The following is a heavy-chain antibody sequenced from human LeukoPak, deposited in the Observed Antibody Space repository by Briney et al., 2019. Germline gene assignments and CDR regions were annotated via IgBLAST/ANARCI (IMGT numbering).Heavy chain of an antibody. CDR3: ARPGYSYGTDAFDI. Sequence: PSETLSLTCAVYGGSFSGYYWSWLRQPPGKGLEWIGEINHSGSTNYNPSLKSRVTISVDTSKNQFSLKLSSVTAADTAVYYCARPGYSYGTDAFDIWGQGTMVTVSS. CDR2: INHSGST. V-gene: IGHV4-34*01. J-gene: IGHJ3*02. CDR1: GGSFSGYY. D-gene: IGHD5-18*01.